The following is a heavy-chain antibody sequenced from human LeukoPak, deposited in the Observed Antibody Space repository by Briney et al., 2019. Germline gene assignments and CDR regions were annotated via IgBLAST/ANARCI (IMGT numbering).Heavy chain of an antibody. CDR3: ARVSGYCSGGSCYGLPSHGMDV. V-gene: IGHV1-46*01. D-gene: IGHD2-15*01. CDR2: INPSGGST. CDR1: GYTFTSYY. Sequence: ASVKVSCKASGYTFTSYYMHWVRQAPGQGLEWMGIINPSGGSTSYPQKFQGRVTMTRDTSTSTVYMELSSLRSEDTAVYYCARVSGYCSGGSCYGLPSHGMDVWGQGTTVTVSS. J-gene: IGHJ6*02.